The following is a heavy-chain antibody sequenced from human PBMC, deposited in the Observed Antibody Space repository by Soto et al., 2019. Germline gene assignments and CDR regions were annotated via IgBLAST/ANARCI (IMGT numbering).Heavy chain of an antibody. J-gene: IGHJ4*02. D-gene: IGHD4-17*01. V-gene: IGHV3-7*01. Sequence: GGSLRLSCAASGFTFSSYWMSWVRQAPGKGLEWVANIKQDGSEKYYVDSVKGRFTISRDNAKNSLYLQMNSLRAEDTAVYYCARDSSAYGDFTFDYWGQGTLVTVSS. CDR2: IKQDGSEK. CDR3: ARDSSAYGDFTFDY. CDR1: GFTFSSYW.